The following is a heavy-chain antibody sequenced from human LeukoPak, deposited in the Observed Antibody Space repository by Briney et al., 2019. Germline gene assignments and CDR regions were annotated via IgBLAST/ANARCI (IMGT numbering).Heavy chain of an antibody. V-gene: IGHV3-23*01. D-gene: IGHD4-23*01. Sequence: GGSLRLSCAASGFTFSSYAMSWVRQAPGKGLEWVSAISGSGGSTYYADSVKGRFTISRDNSKNTLYLQMNSLRAEDTAVYYCAADHGGWDDYGGPYYYYGMDVWGQGTLVTVSS. CDR3: AADHGGWDDYGGPYYYYGMDV. J-gene: IGHJ6*02. CDR2: ISGSGGST. CDR1: GFTFSSYA.